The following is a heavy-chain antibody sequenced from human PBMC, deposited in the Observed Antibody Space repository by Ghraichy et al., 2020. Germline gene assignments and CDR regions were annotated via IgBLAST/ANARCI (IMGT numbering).Heavy chain of an antibody. CDR1: GLMFSPNT. Sequence: GALRLSCVASGLMFSPNTMNWVRQAPGKGLEWVSSISSSTRYIYYADSVKGRFTISRDNAQNSLYLQLNSLRAEDTAVYYCSRGGGAGTPVLYHMDVWGLGTTVTVSS. V-gene: IGHV3-21*01. D-gene: IGHD6-19*01. CDR2: ISSSTRYI. J-gene: IGHJ6*02. CDR3: SRGGGAGTPVLYHMDV.